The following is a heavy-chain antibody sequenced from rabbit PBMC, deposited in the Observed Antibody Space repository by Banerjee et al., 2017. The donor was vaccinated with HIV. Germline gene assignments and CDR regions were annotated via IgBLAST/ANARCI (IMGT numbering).Heavy chain of an antibody. D-gene: IGHD1-1*01. J-gene: IGHJ4*01. CDR1: GFDFSSNA. CDR3: ARDGPYADSSGYYFNL. CDR2: ITSGGGST. Sequence: QSLEESGGDLVKPGASLTLTCTASGFDFSSNAMCWVRQAPGKGLEWIGSITSGGGSTYYATWAKGRFTISSTSSTTVTLQMTSLTAADTATYFCARDGPYADSSGYYFNLWGPGTLVTVS. V-gene: IGHV1S40*01.